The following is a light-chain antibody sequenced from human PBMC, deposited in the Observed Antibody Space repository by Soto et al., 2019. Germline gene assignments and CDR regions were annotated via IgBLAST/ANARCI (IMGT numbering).Light chain of an antibody. V-gene: IGKV3-20*01. CDR1: QSIGGNF. CDR2: GAS. Sequence: EIVLTQSPGTLSLSPGEGATLSCRASQSIGGNFLAWYQQRRGQAPRLLIHGASNRATGIPDRFSGSGSGTDFTLTITRLEPEDFAVYYCQQYGKSPNTFGQGTRLEIK. J-gene: IGKJ5*01. CDR3: QQYGKSPNT.